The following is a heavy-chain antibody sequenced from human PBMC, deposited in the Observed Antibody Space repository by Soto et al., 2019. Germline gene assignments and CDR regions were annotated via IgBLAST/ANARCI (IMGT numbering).Heavy chain of an antibody. D-gene: IGHD5-12*01. Sequence: ASVKVSCKASGGTFSSYTISWVRQAPGQGLEWMGRINPNVGATKYAQKFQGRVTVTRDTSIRTVYMELSSLRSDDTALYYCARESGGATATLDYYYFYMDVWGKGTTVTVSS. CDR2: INPNVGAT. V-gene: IGHV1-2*02. J-gene: IGHJ6*03. CDR3: ARESGGATATLDYYYFYMDV. CDR1: GGTFSSYT.